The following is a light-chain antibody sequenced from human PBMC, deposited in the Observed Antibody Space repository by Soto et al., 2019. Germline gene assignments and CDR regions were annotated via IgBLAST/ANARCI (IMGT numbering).Light chain of an antibody. J-gene: IGKJ5*01. Sequence: EIVMTQSPATLAVSPGDTATLSCRASQSLGGNLAWYQQKPGQGPRLLIFRASSRATDIPARFSGSGSGTDFSLTISSLEPEDFAVYYCQQRDNWQVTFGQGTRLEIK. CDR3: QQRDNWQVT. CDR2: RAS. V-gene: IGKV3D-15*01. CDR1: QSLGGN.